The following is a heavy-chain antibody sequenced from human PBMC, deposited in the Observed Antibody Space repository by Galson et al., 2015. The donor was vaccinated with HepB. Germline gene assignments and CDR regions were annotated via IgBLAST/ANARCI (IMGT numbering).Heavy chain of an antibody. J-gene: IGHJ4*02. D-gene: IGHD5-18*01. Sequence: SLRLSCAASGFTFSNYWMRWVRQVPGEGLVWVSRVKSDGGSTDYADSVKGRFTISRDNAKNTLYLQMNSLRAEDTAVYYCARAASANSYGFLGHWGQGTLVTVSS. CDR2: VKSDGGST. V-gene: IGHV3-74*01. CDR1: GFTFSNYW. CDR3: ARAASANSYGFLGH.